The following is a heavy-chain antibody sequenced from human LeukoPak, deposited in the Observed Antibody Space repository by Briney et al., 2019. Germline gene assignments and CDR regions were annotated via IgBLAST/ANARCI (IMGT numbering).Heavy chain of an antibody. CDR3: ARDPRGYYYGMDV. V-gene: IGHV4-59*01. CDR2: IYYSGST. D-gene: IGHD5-12*01. Sequence: SETLSLTCTVSGGSISSYYWSWIRQPPGKGLEWIGYIYYSGSTNYNPSLKSRVTISVDTSKNQISLKLSSVTAADTAVYYCARDPRGYYYGMDVWGQGTTVTVSS. CDR1: GGSISSYY. J-gene: IGHJ6*02.